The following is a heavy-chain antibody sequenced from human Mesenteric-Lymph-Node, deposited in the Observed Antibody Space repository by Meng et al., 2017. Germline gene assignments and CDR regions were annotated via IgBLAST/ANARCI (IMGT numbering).Heavy chain of an antibody. J-gene: IGHJ4*02. V-gene: IGHV4-31*03. CDR2: IYYSGST. CDR1: GGSVSSGGYY. Sequence: QLQLQESGPGLCKPSQTLYLTCTVYGGSVSSGGYYWTWIRQHPGKGLEWFGHIYYSGSTFYNPSLKRRVIISIDTSKNQFSLNLRSVTAADTAVYYCARVSSGWDYFDYWGQGTLVTVSS. D-gene: IGHD6-19*01. CDR3: ARVSSGWDYFDY.